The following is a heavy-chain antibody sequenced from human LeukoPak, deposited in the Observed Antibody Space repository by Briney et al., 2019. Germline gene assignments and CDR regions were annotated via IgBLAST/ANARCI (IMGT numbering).Heavy chain of an antibody. CDR3: AKVLEQWLIRGGAFDM. V-gene: IGHV3-74*01. Sequence: GGPLRLSCAASGFTFSSYWMHWVRQAPGKGLVWVSRINSDGSSTSYADSVKGRFTISRDNSKNTLYLQVNSLRAEDTAVYYCAKVLEQWLIRGGAFDMWGQGTMVTVSS. CDR1: GFTFSSYW. D-gene: IGHD6-19*01. CDR2: INSDGSST. J-gene: IGHJ3*02.